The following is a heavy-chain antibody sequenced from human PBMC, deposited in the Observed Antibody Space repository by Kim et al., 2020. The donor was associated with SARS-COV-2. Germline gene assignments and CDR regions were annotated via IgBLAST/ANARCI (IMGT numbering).Heavy chain of an antibody. CDR1: GFTFSDYY. V-gene: IGHV3-11*05. D-gene: IGHD6-13*01. CDR3: ARVALGSSSGYWFDP. J-gene: IGHJ5*02. CDR2: ISSSTSYT. Sequence: GGSLRLSCAASGFTFSDYYMSWIRQAPGKGLEWLSYISSSTSYTNYADSVKGRFTISRDNAKNSLYLQMNSLRAEDTAVYYCARVALGSSSGYWFDPCGQGTLILVSS.